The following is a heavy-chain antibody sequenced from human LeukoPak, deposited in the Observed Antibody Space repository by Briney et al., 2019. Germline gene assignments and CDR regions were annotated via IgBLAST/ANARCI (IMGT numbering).Heavy chain of an antibody. V-gene: IGHV1-8*01. J-gene: IGHJ4*02. Sequence: ASVKVSCKISGYTFTSHDINWVRQATGQGLEWMGWMNPNSGNTGYAQQFQGRATMTRNVAISTAYMELSSLRSEDTAVYFCAVTRGYSGYDFRFNYWGQGTLVTVSS. CDR3: AVTRGYSGYDFRFNY. CDR1: GYTFTSHD. CDR2: MNPNSGNT. D-gene: IGHD5-12*01.